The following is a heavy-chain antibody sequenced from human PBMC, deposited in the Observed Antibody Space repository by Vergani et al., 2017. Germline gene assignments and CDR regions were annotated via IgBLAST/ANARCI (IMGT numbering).Heavy chain of an antibody. Sequence: EVQLVQSGAEVKKPGESLKISCKGSGYSFTSYWIGWVRQMPGKGLEWMGIIYPGDSNTRYSPSIQGQVTISADKSISSAYLQWSILKASDTAMYYCARGGVTVGGINAPPHYWGQGTLVTVSS. D-gene: IGHD3-16*01. J-gene: IGHJ4*02. CDR2: IYPGDSNT. V-gene: IGHV5-51*01. CDR1: GYSFTSYW. CDR3: ARGGVTVGGINAPPHY.